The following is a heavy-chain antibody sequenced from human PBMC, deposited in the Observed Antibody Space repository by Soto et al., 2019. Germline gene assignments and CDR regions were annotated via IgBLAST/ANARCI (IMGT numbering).Heavy chain of an antibody. D-gene: IGHD3-3*01. Sequence: QLHLVQSGAVVKKPGASVTVSCSASGYPVTAYYMHWVRQAPGRGLEWMGGINPATGAAKYTQTFQGRVNMTRDTSTSTVFMELRGLTSGDTAVFYCARGGGVGVAGSAAFDMWGQGTLVTVSS. J-gene: IGHJ3*02. V-gene: IGHV1-2*02. CDR1: GYPVTAYY. CDR2: INPATGAA. CDR3: ARGGGVGVAGSAAFDM.